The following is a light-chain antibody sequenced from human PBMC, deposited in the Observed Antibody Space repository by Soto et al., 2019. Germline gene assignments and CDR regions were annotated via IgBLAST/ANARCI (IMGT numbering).Light chain of an antibody. Sequence: EIVLTQSPVTLSLSPGERATLSCRASQSVSSCYLAWYQQKPGQAPRLLIYAASSRATGIPDRFSGGGSGTDFTLTISRLEPEDFAVYYCQQCGSSPWTFGQGTKVDIK. CDR1: QSVSSCY. V-gene: IGKV3-20*01. J-gene: IGKJ1*01. CDR3: QQCGSSPWT. CDR2: AAS.